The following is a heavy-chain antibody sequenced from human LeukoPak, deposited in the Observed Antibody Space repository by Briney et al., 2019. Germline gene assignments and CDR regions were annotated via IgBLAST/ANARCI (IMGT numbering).Heavy chain of an antibody. V-gene: IGHV1-69*04. CDR1: GGTFSSYA. Sequence: AVKVSCKASGGTFSSYAISWVRQAPGQGLELMGRIIPILGIANYAQKFQGRVTITADKSTSTAYMELSSLRSEDTAVYYCARGVAYYYDSSGYRDIWGQGTMVTVSS. J-gene: IGHJ3*02. CDR3: ARGVAYYYDSSGYRDI. D-gene: IGHD3-22*01. CDR2: IIPILGIA.